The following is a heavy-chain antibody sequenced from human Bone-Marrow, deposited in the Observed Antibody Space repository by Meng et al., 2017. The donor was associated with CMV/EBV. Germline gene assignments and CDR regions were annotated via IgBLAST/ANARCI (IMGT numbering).Heavy chain of an antibody. Sequence: GESLKISCAASGFTFSSYAMSWVRQAPGKGLEWVSTVTTSGDTTHYAGSVKGRFTVSRDNSKNTVYLQMNSLRAEDTAVYYCAKGGRISPFDYWGQGTRVTVSS. V-gene: IGHV3-23*01. J-gene: IGHJ4*02. CDR2: VTTSGDTT. D-gene: IGHD3-16*01. CDR3: AKGGRISPFDY. CDR1: GFTFSSYA.